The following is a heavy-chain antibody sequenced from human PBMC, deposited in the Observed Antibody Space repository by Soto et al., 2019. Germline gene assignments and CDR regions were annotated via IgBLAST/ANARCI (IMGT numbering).Heavy chain of an antibody. D-gene: IGHD5-12*01. CDR1: GGSISSYY. J-gene: IGHJ2*01. CDR3: ARHGEWDSGYASGYFDF. Sequence: QVQLQESGPGLVKPSETLSLTCTVSGGSISSYYWCWIRQPPGKRLEWIGYIYYSGSTNYNPSLKSGITIEVDTSKTQFSLKLCSVSAADTAVYYCARHGEWDSGYASGYFDFWGRGTLVTVSS. V-gene: IGHV4-59*08. CDR2: IYYSGST.